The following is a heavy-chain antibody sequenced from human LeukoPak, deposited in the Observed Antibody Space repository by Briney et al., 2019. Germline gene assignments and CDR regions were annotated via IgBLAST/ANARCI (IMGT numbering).Heavy chain of an antibody. D-gene: IGHD6-13*01. J-gene: IGHJ4*02. V-gene: IGHV3-9*01. Sequence: GGSLRLSCAASGFTFSSYGMHWVRQAPGKGLEWVSGISWKGANIDYADSVKGRFTISRDNAKNSLYLQMKSLRAEDTAFYYCAKDVDSSSWYYFDYWGQGTLVTVSS. CDR2: ISWKGANI. CDR1: GFTFSSYG. CDR3: AKDVDSSSWYYFDY.